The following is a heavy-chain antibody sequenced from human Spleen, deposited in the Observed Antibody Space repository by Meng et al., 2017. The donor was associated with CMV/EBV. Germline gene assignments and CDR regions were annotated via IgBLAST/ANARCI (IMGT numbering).Heavy chain of an antibody. CDR2: INNDGSSA. V-gene: IGHV3-74*01. D-gene: IGHD3-16*01. CDR1: GFIFSDYW. CDR3: ARSVGGFDY. Sequence: GESLKISCAASGFIFSDYWMHWVRQAPGKGLEWVSHINNDGSSATYADSVKGRFTVSRDNVKNTVFLQMNGLRAEDTAVYYCARSVGGFDYWGQGILVTVSS. J-gene: IGHJ4*02.